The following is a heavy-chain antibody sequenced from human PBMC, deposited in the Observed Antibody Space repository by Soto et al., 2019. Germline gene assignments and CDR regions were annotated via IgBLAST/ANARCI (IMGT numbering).Heavy chain of an antibody. V-gene: IGHV5-51*01. J-gene: IGHJ3*02. CDR1: GYSFTSYW. CDR3: ARPYYGSGVNDAFDI. Sequence: PGESLKISCKGSGYSFTSYWIGWVRQMPGKGLEWMGIIYPGDSDTRYSPSFQGQVTISADKSISTAYLQWSSLKASDTAMYYCARPYYGSGVNDAFDIWGQGTMVTVSS. CDR2: IYPGDSDT. D-gene: IGHD3-10*01.